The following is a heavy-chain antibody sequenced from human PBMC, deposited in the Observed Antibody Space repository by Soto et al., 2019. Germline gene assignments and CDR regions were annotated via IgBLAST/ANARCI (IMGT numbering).Heavy chain of an antibody. Sequence: GGSLRLSCAASGFTFSSYSMNWVRQAPGKGLEWVSSISSSSSYIYYADSVKGRFTISRDNAKNSLYLQMNSLRAEDTAVYYCASSSAVYSSRFDYWGQGTLVTVSS. CDR3: ASSSAVYSSRFDY. CDR1: GFTFSSYS. V-gene: IGHV3-21*01. J-gene: IGHJ4*02. CDR2: ISSSSSYI. D-gene: IGHD6-13*01.